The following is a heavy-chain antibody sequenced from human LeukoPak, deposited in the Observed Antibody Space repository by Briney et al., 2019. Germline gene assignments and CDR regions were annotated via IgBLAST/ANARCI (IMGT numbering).Heavy chain of an antibody. CDR1: GYSFTSYD. CDR2: MNPNSYKT. D-gene: IGHD1/OR15-1a*01. V-gene: IGHV1-8*01. J-gene: IGHJ4*02. CDR3: TRGNNGNYY. Sequence: ASVKVSCKASGYSFTSYDINWVRQATGQGLEWMGYMNPNSYKTGYAQKFQGRVTMTRNTSISTAYMELSSLRSEDMAVYYCTRGNNGNYYWGQGTLVTVSS.